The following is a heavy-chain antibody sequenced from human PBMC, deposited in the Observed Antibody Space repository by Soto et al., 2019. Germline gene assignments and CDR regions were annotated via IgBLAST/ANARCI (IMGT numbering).Heavy chain of an antibody. CDR2: IKSDGSST. D-gene: IGHD6-13*01. J-gene: IGHJ4*02. CDR3: ARGGPSSSSSWYPY. Sequence: PGGSLRLSCAASGFTFSSYWMHWVRPVAEKGLVWVSRIKSDGSSTNYADSVKGRFTISRDDAKNTLYLQMNSLRAEDTAVYYCARGGPSSSSSWYPYWGQGTLVTVSS. CDR1: GFTFSSYW. V-gene: IGHV3-74*01.